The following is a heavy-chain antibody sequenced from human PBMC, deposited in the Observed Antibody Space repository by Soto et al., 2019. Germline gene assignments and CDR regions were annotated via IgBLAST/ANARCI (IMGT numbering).Heavy chain of an antibody. D-gene: IGHD5-18*01. V-gene: IGHV1-46*01. J-gene: IGHJ4*02. CDR1: GYTFTTYY. CDR2: INPSGGST. CDR3: ARRDGGYSYGVDY. Sequence: ASVKVSCKASGYTFTTYYMHWVRQAPGQGLEWMGIINPSGGSTTYARKFQGRVTMTRDTSTSTVYMELSSLRSADTAVYYCARRDGGYSYGVDYWGQGTLVTVSS.